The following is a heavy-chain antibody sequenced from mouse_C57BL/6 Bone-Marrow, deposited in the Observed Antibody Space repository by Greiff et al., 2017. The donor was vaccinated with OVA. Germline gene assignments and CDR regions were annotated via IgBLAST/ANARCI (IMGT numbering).Heavy chain of an antibody. Sequence: EVQLQQSGAELVRPGASVKLSCTASGFNIKDDYMHWVKQRPEQGLEWIGWIDPENGDTEYASKFQGKATITADTSSNTAYLQLSSLTSEDTAVYYCTKGGYSEGFAYWGQGTLVTVSA. J-gene: IGHJ3*01. V-gene: IGHV14-4*01. CDR1: GFNIKDDY. D-gene: IGHD2-12*01. CDR3: TKGGYSEGFAY. CDR2: IDPENGDT.